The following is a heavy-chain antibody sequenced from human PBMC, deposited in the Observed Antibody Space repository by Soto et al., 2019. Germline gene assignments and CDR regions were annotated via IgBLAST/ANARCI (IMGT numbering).Heavy chain of an antibody. CDR1: GFTFSSYG. Sequence: QVQLVESGGGVVQPGRSLRLSCAASGFTFSSYGMHWVRQAPGKGLEWVAVIWYDGSNKYYADSVKGRFTISRDNSKNTLYLQMNSLRAEDTAVYYCARDSPDYQFDPWGQGTLVTVSS. J-gene: IGHJ5*02. V-gene: IGHV3-33*01. CDR2: IWYDGSNK. D-gene: IGHD4-17*01. CDR3: ARDSPDYQFDP.